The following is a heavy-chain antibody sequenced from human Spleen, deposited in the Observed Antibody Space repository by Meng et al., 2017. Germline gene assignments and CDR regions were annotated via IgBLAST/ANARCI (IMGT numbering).Heavy chain of an antibody. CDR3: TSRGSGYNGVY. Sequence: GESLKISCAASGFTFSSYAMSWVRQAPGKGLEWVSGINSNGGSIGYADSVKGRFTISRDNAKNSLYLQMNSLRAEDTAVYYCTSRGSGYNGVYWGQGTLVTVSS. D-gene: IGHD5-24*01. V-gene: IGHV3-20*04. J-gene: IGHJ4*02. CDR2: INSNGGSI. CDR1: GFTFSSYA.